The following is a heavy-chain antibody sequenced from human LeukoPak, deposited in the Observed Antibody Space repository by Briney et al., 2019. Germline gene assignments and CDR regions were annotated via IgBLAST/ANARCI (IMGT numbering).Heavy chain of an antibody. V-gene: IGHV1-2*02. D-gene: IGHD3-10*01. CDR3: AREPAPISGWFESYYFDY. J-gene: IGHJ4*02. Sequence: EASVKVSCKASGYTFTGYYMHWVRQAPGQGLEWMGWINPNSGGTNYAQKFQGRDTMTRDTSISTAYMELSRLRSDDTAVYYCAREPAPISGWFESYYFDYWGQGTLVTVSS. CDR1: GYTFTGYY. CDR2: INPNSGGT.